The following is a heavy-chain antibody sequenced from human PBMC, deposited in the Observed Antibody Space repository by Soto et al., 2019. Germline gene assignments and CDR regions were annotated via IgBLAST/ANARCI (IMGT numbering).Heavy chain of an antibody. CDR2: INHSGST. V-gene: IGHV4-34*01. CDR3: ARDKVYDFWSGKTGYGMDV. J-gene: IGHJ6*02. CDR1: GGSFSGYY. Sequence: PSETLSLTCAVYGGSFSGYYWSWIRQPPGKGLEWIGEINHSGSTNYNPSLKSRVTISVDTSKNQFSLKLSSVTAADTAVYYCARDKVYDFWSGKTGYGMDVWGQGTTVTV. D-gene: IGHD3-3*01.